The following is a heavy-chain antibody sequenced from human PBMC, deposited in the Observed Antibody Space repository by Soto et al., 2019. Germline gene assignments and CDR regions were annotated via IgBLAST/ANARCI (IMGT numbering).Heavy chain of an antibody. D-gene: IGHD2-2*02. CDR2: IIPIFGTA. J-gene: IGHJ6*02. V-gene: IGHV1-69*13. CDR3: ARGGIVVVPAAIHDYYYGMDV. Sequence: GASVKVSCKASGGTFSSYAISWVRQAPGQGLECMGGIIPIFGTANYAQKFQGRVTITADESTSTAYMELSSLRSEDTAVYYCARGGIVVVPAAIHDYYYGMDVWGQGTTVTVSS. CDR1: GGTFSSYA.